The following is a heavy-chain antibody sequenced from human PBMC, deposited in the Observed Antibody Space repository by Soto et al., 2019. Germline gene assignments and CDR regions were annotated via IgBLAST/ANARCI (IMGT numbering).Heavy chain of an antibody. CDR1: GFTFGSYA. CDR3: ARGCGGDCHYYYYGMDV. D-gene: IGHD2-21*02. J-gene: IGHJ6*02. Sequence: QVQLVESGGGVVQPGRSLRLSCAASGFTFGSYAMHWVRQAPGKGLEWVAVISYDGSNKYYADSVKGRFTISRDNSKNTLYRQMNSLRAEDTAVYYCARGCGGDCHYYYYGMDVRGQGTTVTVSS. V-gene: IGHV3-30-3*01. CDR2: ISYDGSNK.